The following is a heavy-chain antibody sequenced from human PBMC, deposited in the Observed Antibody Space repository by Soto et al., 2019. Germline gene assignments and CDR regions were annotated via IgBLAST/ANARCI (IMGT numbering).Heavy chain of an antibody. Sequence: QVQLQESGPGLVKPSQTLSLTCTVSGGSISSGDYYWSWIRQPPGKGLEWIGYIYNSESTYYNPSLKSRVIISVDTSKNQCSLKLSSVTAADTAVYYCARSLRGYSYGPFDYWGQGTLVTVSS. V-gene: IGHV4-30-4*01. J-gene: IGHJ4*02. CDR1: GGSISSGDYY. CDR3: ARSLRGYSYGPFDY. CDR2: IYNSEST. D-gene: IGHD5-18*01.